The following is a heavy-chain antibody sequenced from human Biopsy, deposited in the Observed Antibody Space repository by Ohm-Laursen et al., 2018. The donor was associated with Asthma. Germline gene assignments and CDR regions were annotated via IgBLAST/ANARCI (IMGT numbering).Heavy chain of an antibody. CDR2: IKHDGSEK. J-gene: IGHJ1*01. D-gene: IGHD3-3*01. V-gene: IGHV3-7*01. CDR1: GFTFGNFW. Sequence: GSLRLSCTASGFTFGNFWMSWGRQVPGQGLEWVANIKHDGSEKNHVDSLKGRFTISRDNAKNLLFLQMNSLRAEDTAVYYCARTFHFWSPYHAEHYQLWGQGTLVTVSS. CDR3: ARTFHFWSPYHAEHYQL.